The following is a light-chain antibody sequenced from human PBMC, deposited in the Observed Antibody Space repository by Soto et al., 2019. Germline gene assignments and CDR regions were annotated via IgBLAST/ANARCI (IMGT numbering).Light chain of an antibody. J-gene: IGKJ1*01. CDR3: QQDYNLPHT. Sequence: EIVLTQSPGTLSLSPGERATLSCRASQSVSSSYLSWYQQKPGQAPRLLIYGASTRATGIPARFSGSGSGTDFTLTISSLQPEDFAVYYCQQDYNLPHTFGQGTKVDIK. V-gene: IGKV3D-7*01. CDR1: QSVSSSY. CDR2: GAS.